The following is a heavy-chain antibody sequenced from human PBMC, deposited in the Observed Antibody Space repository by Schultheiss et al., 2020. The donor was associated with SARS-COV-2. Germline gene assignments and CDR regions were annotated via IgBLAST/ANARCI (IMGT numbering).Heavy chain of an antibody. CDR1: GFTFSSYA. Sequence: GGSLRLSCEPSGFTFSSYAMSWVRQAPGKGLEWVSGISGNAIKTYYADSLKGRFTISRDNSRNTLYLQMNSLRAEDTAVYYCARVLGSYYAGTLDYWGQGALVTVSS. D-gene: IGHD1-26*01. CDR2: ISGNAIKT. J-gene: IGHJ4*02. V-gene: IGHV3-23*01. CDR3: ARVLGSYYAGTLDY.